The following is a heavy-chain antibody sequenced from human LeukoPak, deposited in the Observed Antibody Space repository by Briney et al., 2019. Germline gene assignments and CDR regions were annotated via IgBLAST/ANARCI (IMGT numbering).Heavy chain of an antibody. CDR1: GLTVITND. CDR2: LYSDGNT. CDR3: ARGVEPLSANTLAY. Sequence: GGSLRLSCAASGLTVITNDVTWVRQAPGKGLEWVSVLYSDGNTKYADSVQGRFTISRDNSNNTLYLEMNSLSPDDTAFYYCARGVEPLSANTLAYWGQGTLVTVSS. J-gene: IGHJ4*02. D-gene: IGHD1-14*01. V-gene: IGHV3-53*01.